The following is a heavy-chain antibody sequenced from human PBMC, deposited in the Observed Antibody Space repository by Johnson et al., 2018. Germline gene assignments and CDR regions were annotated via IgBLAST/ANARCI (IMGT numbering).Heavy chain of an antibody. D-gene: IGHD6-6*01. CDR3: AGGAGPYSSSSRAFDI. CDR1: GFTFSSYA. Sequence: QVQLVESGGGVVQPGRSLRLSCAASGFTFSSYAMHWVRPAPGKGLEWVAVISYDGSNKYYADSVKGRFTISRANSKNTLYLQMNSLRAEDTAVYYWAGGAGPYSSSSRAFDIWGQGTMVTVSS. CDR2: ISYDGSNK. J-gene: IGHJ3*02. V-gene: IGHV3-30-3*01.